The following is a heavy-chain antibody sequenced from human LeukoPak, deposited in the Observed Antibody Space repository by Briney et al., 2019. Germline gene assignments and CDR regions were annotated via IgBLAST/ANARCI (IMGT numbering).Heavy chain of an antibody. Sequence: GGSLRLSCAASGFTFSSYAMHWVRQAPGKGLEWVAVISYDGSNKYYADSVKGRFTISRDNSKNTLYLQMNSLRAEDTAVYYCAREAEYYYDSSGYYYYYGMDVWGQGTTVTVSS. D-gene: IGHD3-22*01. CDR1: GFTFSSYA. CDR2: ISYDGSNK. J-gene: IGHJ6*02. V-gene: IGHV3-30-3*01. CDR3: AREAEYYYDSSGYYYYYGMDV.